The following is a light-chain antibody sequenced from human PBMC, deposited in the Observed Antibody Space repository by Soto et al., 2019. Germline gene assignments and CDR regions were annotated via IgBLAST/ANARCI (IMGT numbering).Light chain of an antibody. Sequence: EIVMTHSPVTLSVSPWEIATLSCRASQSIGSNLAWYQQKPGQAPRLVIYGASTRATGIPARFSGSRSGTEFTLTISSLQSEDFAVYYCQQYNNWPPWTFGQGTKGDIK. V-gene: IGKV3-15*01. CDR2: GAS. CDR3: QQYNNWPPWT. CDR1: QSIGSN. J-gene: IGKJ1*01.